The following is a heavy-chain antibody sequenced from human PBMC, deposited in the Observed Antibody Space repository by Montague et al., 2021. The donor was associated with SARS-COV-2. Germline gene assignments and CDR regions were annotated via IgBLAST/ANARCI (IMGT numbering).Heavy chain of an antibody. CDR1: GGSISSSNW. D-gene: IGHD4/OR15-4a*01. CDR3: ARDATMVSHSYFDY. CDR2: IYHSGST. V-gene: IGHV4-4*02. J-gene: IGHJ4*02. Sequence: SETLSLTCAVSGGSISSSNWWRWVRQPPGKGLEWIGEIYHSGSTDYNPSLKSRVTISVDKSKNQFSLKLSSVTAADTAVYYCARDATMVSHSYFDYWGQGTLVTVSS.